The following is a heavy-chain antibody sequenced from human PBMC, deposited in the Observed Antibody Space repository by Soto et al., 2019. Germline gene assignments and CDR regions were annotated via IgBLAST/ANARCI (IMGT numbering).Heavy chain of an antibody. D-gene: IGHD3-22*01. Sequence: SETLSLTCTVSGGSISSGGYYWSWIRQHPGKGLGWIGYIYYSGSTYYNPSLKSRVTISVDTSKNQFSLKLSSVTAADTAVYYCARGNLAYYYDSSGYYQKYYFDYWGQGTQVTVSS. V-gene: IGHV4-31*03. CDR1: GGSISSGGYY. CDR3: ARGNLAYYYDSSGYYQKYYFDY. CDR2: IYYSGST. J-gene: IGHJ4*02.